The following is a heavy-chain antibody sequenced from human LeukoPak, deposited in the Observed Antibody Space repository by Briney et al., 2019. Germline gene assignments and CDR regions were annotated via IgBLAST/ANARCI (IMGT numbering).Heavy chain of an antibody. CDR1: GLTISNNF. J-gene: IGHJ1*01. CDR2: IDSGGST. V-gene: IGHV3-66*01. D-gene: IGHD3-10*01. Sequence: GGSLRLSCAASGLTISNNFMGWVRQAPGKGLEWVSLIDSGGSTYSADSVKGRFTISRDNSKNTLHLQMNSLRVEDTAVYYCARDTDYYGSGRHGYFDHWGQGTLVTVSS. CDR3: ARDTDYYGSGRHGYFDH.